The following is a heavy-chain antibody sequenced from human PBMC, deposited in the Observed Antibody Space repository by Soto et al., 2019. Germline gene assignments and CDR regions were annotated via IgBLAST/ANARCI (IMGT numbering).Heavy chain of an antibody. D-gene: IGHD6-19*01. Sequence: QVQLEESGGGLVKPGGSLRLSCAASGFTFSAVYMSWIRQAPNKGLEYISYISSSGTSANYADSVKGRFTISRDNAQNSLYLQMISPRAEDTAVYYCARDRGAVTGQYFDYWGQGALVTVSS. J-gene: IGHJ4*02. CDR2: ISSSGTSA. CDR1: GFTFSAVY. CDR3: ARDRGAVTGQYFDY. V-gene: IGHV3-11*05.